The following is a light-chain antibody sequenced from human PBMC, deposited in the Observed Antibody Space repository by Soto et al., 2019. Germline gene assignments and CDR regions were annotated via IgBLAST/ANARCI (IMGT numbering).Light chain of an antibody. V-gene: IGLV1-40*01. CDR1: SSYIGAGYD. Sequence: QSVLTQPPSASGAPGQRVTISCTGTSSYIGAGYDVHWYQQLPGPAPKLLIYGNSNRPSGVPDRFSGSTSGTSVSLAITGLQAEDEADYDCQSYDSSLSGSVFGGGTKLTVL. J-gene: IGLJ3*02. CDR2: GNS. CDR3: QSYDSSLSGSV.